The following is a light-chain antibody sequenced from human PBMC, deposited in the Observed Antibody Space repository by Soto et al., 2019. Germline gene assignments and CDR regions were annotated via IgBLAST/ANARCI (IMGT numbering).Light chain of an antibody. J-gene: IGLJ3*02. CDR1: SSDIGTYNF. V-gene: IGLV2-14*01. CDR3: SSYAATSTLV. Sequence: QSALTQPASVSGSPGQSITMSCTGSSSDIGTYNFVSWYQQHAGKAPRLILYEVSNRPSGVSSRFSGSKSGNSASLTISGLQPEDEAHYFSSSYAATSTLVFGGGTKLTVL. CDR2: EVS.